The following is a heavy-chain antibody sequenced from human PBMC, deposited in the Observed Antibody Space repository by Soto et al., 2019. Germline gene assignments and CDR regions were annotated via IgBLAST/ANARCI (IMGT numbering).Heavy chain of an antibody. CDR2: SSSSGSTI. CDR3: ARGKSISFYYFYYGLDV. Sequence: GGSLRLSCAASGFTFSDYYMTWIRQAPGKGLEWVSYSSSSGSTIYYADSVKGRFTISRDNAKNSLSLQMNSLRADDTAVYYCARGKSISFYYFYYGLDVWGQGTTVTVSS. D-gene: IGHD3-3*02. V-gene: IGHV3-11*01. J-gene: IGHJ6*02. CDR1: GFTFSDYY.